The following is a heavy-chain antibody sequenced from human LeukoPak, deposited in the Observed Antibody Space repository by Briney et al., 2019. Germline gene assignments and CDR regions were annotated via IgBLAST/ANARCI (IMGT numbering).Heavy chain of an antibody. J-gene: IGHJ6*02. V-gene: IGHV4-61*02. CDR1: GGSISSGSYY. CDR2: IYTSGST. Sequence: SQTLSLTCTVSGGSISSGSYYWSWIRQPAGKGLEWIGRIYTSGSTNYNPSLKSRVTISVDTSKNQFSLKLSSVTAADTAVYYCARRLSSSSWYHGMDVWGQGTTVTVSS. D-gene: IGHD6-13*01. CDR3: ARRLSSSSWYHGMDV.